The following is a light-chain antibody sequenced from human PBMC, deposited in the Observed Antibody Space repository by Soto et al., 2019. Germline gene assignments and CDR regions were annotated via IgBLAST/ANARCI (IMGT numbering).Light chain of an antibody. CDR2: AAS. V-gene: IGKV1-39*01. CDR3: QQSYSTPWT. J-gene: IGKJ1*01. Sequence: DIQMTQSPSSLPASVGDRVTITCRASQSISSYLNWYQQKPGKAPKLLIYAASSLQSGVPSRFSGSGSGTDFTLTIRSLQPEDFATYYCQQSYSTPWTVGQGTKVEIK. CDR1: QSISSY.